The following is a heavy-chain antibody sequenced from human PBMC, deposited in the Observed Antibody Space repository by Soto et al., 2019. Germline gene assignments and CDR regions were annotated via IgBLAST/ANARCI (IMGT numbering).Heavy chain of an antibody. Sequence: SQTLSLTCAISGDSVSSNSAAWNWIRQSPSRGLEWLGRTYYRSKWYNDYAVSVKSRITINPDTSKNQFSLQLNSVTPEDTAVYYCARDWGRITMVRGVIIGHTDYFDYWGQGTLVTVSS. CDR2: TYYRSKWYN. V-gene: IGHV6-1*01. J-gene: IGHJ4*02. CDR1: GDSVSSNSAA. CDR3: ARDWGRITMVRGVIIGHTDYFDY. D-gene: IGHD3-10*01.